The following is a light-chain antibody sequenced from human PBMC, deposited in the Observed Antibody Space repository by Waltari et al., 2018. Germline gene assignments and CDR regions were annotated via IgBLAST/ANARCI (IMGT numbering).Light chain of an antibody. CDR1: QSVSHH. CDR2: GVI. Sequence: DIQLTQSPSSLSASVGDRVTITCRASQSVSHHLNWYQQQPGKAPKLLIFGVINLQSGVPSRFSGSGSETEFTLTISSLQPEDFATYYCHESHNMNNFGQGTKLEIK. V-gene: IGKV1-39*01. CDR3: HESHNMNN. J-gene: IGKJ2*01.